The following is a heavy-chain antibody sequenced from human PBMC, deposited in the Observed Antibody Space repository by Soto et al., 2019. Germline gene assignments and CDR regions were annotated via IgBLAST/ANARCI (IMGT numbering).Heavy chain of an antibody. J-gene: IGHJ4*02. V-gene: IGHV3-30*04. Sequence: QVHLVESGGGMVQPGTSLRLSCTASGFTFNSLSLHWVRQRPGKGLEWVAVISFDGRVTYYADFVKGRFTVSRDNSKNTIYLQVNSLRAEDTAVYYCAREPYGDSQYFDYWGQGTLVTVSS. CDR3: AREPYGDSQYFDY. CDR2: ISFDGRVT. D-gene: IGHD2-21*02. CDR1: GFTFNSLS.